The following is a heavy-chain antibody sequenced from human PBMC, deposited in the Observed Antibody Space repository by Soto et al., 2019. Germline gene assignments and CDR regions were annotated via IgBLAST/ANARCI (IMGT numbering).Heavy chain of an antibody. Sequence: EVQLVESGGGLVQPGGSLRLSCAASGFTFSTYWMNWVRQAPGKGLEWVANIKQDGSEKYYVDSVKGRFAISRDNAKDSLFLQMNSLRAEDTAVYYCVRDWSTFWGMDVWGQGTTVTVSS. J-gene: IGHJ6*02. CDR3: VRDWSTFWGMDV. CDR1: GFTFSTYW. V-gene: IGHV3-7*01. CDR2: IKQDGSEK.